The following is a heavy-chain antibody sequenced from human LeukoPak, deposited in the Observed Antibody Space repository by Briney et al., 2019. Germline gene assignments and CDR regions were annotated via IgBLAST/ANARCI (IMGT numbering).Heavy chain of an antibody. V-gene: IGHV1-69*05. CDR3: ARDGARRLDIVVVPAAEEGWFDP. CDR2: IIPIFGTA. J-gene: IGHJ5*02. CDR1: GGTFSSYA. Sequence: ASVKVSCKASGGTFSSYAISWVRQAPGQGLEWMGGIIPIFGTANYAQKFQGRVTITTDESTRTAYMELSSLRSEDTAVYYCARDGARRLDIVVVPAAEEGWFDPWGQGTLVTVSS. D-gene: IGHD2-2*03.